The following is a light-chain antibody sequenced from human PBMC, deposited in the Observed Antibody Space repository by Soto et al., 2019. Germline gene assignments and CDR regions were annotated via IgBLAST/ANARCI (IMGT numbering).Light chain of an antibody. CDR2: GAS. Sequence: EIVLTQSPGTLSLSPGERATLSCRASQSVSSSYLAWYQQKPGQAPRLLIYGASSRATGIPDRFSGSGSGTDFTLPISRLEPEDFAVYDCQQYGSSPPRYTFGQGTKLEIK. J-gene: IGKJ2*01. V-gene: IGKV3-20*01. CDR3: QQYGSSPPRYT. CDR1: QSVSSSY.